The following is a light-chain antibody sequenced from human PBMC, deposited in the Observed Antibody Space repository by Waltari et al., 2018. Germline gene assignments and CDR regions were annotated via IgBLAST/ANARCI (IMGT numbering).Light chain of an antibody. V-gene: IGKV4-1*01. CDR1: QSLLYSSNNKNY. CDR3: QQYYSTLV. CDR2: WAS. Sequence: DLVMTQSPDSLAVSLGERATIKCKSRQSLLYSSNNKNYLAWYQQKPGQPPKLLIYWASTRESGVPDRFSGSGSGTDFTLTISSLQAEDVAIYYCQQYYSTLVFGQGTKLEIK. J-gene: IGKJ2*01.